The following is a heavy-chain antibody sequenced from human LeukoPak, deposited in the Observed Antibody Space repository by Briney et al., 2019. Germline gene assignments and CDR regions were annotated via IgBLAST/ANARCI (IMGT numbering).Heavy chain of an antibody. CDR3: ARGAAVAVTFDY. D-gene: IGHD6-19*01. CDR1: GFTVSNNY. V-gene: IGHV3-53*01. CDR2: IYTGGNT. Sequence: PGGSLRLSCAASGFTVSNNYMMWVRQAPGKGLEWVSIIYTGGNTYYADSVKGRFTISRDISKNTVSLQMNSLRAEDTAVYYCARGAAVAVTFDYWGQGTLVTVSS. J-gene: IGHJ4*02.